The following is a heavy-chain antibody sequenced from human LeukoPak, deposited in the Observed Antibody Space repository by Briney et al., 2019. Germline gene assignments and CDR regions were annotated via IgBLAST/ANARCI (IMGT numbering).Heavy chain of an antibody. V-gene: IGHV3-30*03. CDR1: GFTFSSYG. D-gene: IGHD6-13*01. Sequence: GGSLRLSCAASGFTFSSYGMHWVRQAPGKGLEWVAVISYDGSNKYYADSVKGRFTMSRDNAKNSLYLQMNSLRAEDTAVYYCARERAAAEIFDYWGQGTLVTVSS. CDR2: ISYDGSNK. J-gene: IGHJ4*02. CDR3: ARERAAAEIFDY.